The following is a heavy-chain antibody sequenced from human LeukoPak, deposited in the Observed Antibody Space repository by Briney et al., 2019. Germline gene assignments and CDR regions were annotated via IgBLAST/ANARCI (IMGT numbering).Heavy chain of an antibody. Sequence: PGGSLRLSCAASGFTFSSYGMHWVRQAPGKGLEWVAVIWYDGSNKYYADSVKGRFTISRDNAKNSLYLQMNSLRDEDTAVYYCARDRSSSAAPSLSYWGQGTLVTVSS. CDR1: GFTFSSYG. CDR3: ARDRSSSAAPSLSY. V-gene: IGHV3-33*01. D-gene: IGHD6-13*01. J-gene: IGHJ4*02. CDR2: IWYDGSNK.